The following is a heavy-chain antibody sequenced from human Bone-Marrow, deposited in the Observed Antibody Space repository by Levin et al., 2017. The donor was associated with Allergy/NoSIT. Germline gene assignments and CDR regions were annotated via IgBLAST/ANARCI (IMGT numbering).Heavy chain of an antibody. Sequence: GGTLRLSCVGSGFDFSDYGIHWVRQAPGRGLEWVAVMSYDGTIEYYVDSVKGRFSISRDNSRNTVFLEMDSLRTEDTAVYQCAKSGRDYSSGTYHDSYYGMDVWGQGTTVTVSS. D-gene: IGHD3-3*01. CDR2: MSYDGTIE. CDR3: AKSGRDYSSGTYHDSYYGMDV. J-gene: IGHJ6*02. CDR1: GFDFSDYG. V-gene: IGHV3-30*18.